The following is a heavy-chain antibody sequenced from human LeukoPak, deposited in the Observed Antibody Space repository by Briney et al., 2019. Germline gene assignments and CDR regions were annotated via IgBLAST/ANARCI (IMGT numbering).Heavy chain of an antibody. D-gene: IGHD5-12*01. Sequence: ASVKVSCKASSYTFPNYAISWVRQAPGQGLEWMGGIIPIFGTANYAQKFQGRVTITADESTSTAYMELSSLRSEDTAVYYCASGYSGYTDPYYFDYWGQGTLVTVSS. CDR1: SYTFPNYA. J-gene: IGHJ4*02. CDR3: ASGYSGYTDPYYFDY. V-gene: IGHV1-69*13. CDR2: IIPIFGTA.